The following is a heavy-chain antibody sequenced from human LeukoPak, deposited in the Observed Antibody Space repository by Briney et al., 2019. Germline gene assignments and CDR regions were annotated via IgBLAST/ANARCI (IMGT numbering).Heavy chain of an antibody. Sequence: PSETLSLTCAVSGYSFSSCNWWGWLRQPPGKRLEWIGYIYYSGGIYYNPSLKSRVTMSVDTSKNQFSLNLSSVTAVDTAVYYCARVKGGGDSNYFDYWGQGTLVTVSS. CDR2: IYYSGGI. CDR1: GYSFSSCNW. V-gene: IGHV4-28*05. CDR3: ARVKGGGDSNYFDY. J-gene: IGHJ4*02. D-gene: IGHD3-10*01.